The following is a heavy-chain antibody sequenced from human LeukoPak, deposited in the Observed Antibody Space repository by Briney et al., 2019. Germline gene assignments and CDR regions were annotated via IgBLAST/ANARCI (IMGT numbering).Heavy chain of an antibody. CDR1: SDSISGYY. CDR3: ARDQSLFDY. CDR2: IYTSGNT. Sequence: SETLSLTCTVSSDSISGYYWSWIRQPVGKGLEWIGRIYTSGNTDYNPSLKSRVTMSVDTSKNQFSLRLSSVTAADTAVYYCARDQSLFDYWGQGTLVTVSS. V-gene: IGHV4-4*07. J-gene: IGHJ4*02.